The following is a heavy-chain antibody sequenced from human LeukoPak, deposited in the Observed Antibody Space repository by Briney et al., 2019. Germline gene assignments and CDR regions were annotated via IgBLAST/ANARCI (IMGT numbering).Heavy chain of an antibody. D-gene: IGHD3-9*01. Sequence: ASETLSLTCTVSGGSISSYYWSWIRQPPGKGLEWIGYIYYSGSTNYNPSLKSRVTISVDTSKNQFSLKLSSVTAADTAVYYCARVYYDLLTAYFDALDIWGQGTMVTVSS. V-gene: IGHV4-59*01. CDR3: ARVYYDLLTAYFDALDI. CDR2: IYYSGST. J-gene: IGHJ3*02. CDR1: GGSISSYY.